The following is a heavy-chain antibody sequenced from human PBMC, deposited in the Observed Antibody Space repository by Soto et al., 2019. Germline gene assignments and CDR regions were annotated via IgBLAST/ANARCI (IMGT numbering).Heavy chain of an antibody. V-gene: IGHV3-21*01. Sequence: GGSLRLSCAASGFTFSSYSMNWVRQAPGKGLEWVSSISSSSSYIYYADSVKGRFTISRDNAKNSLYLQMNSLRAEDTAVYYCASEVPRYCSSTSCYTGWFDPWGQGTLVTV. D-gene: IGHD2-2*02. CDR2: ISSSSSYI. CDR3: ASEVPRYCSSTSCYTGWFDP. CDR1: GFTFSSYS. J-gene: IGHJ5*02.